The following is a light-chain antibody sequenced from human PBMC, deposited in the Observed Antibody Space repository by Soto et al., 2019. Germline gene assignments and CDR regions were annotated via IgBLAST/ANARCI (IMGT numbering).Light chain of an antibody. Sequence: QSVLTQPPSASGSPGQSVTISCTGTSSDVGGYNYVSWYQQHPGKAPKLMIYEVSKRPSGVPDRFSGSKSGNTASLTVSGLQAEDEADYYCSSYAGSNNSWVLGGGTKVTVL. CDR3: SSYAGSNNSWV. CDR2: EVS. J-gene: IGLJ3*02. V-gene: IGLV2-8*01. CDR1: SSDVGGYNY.